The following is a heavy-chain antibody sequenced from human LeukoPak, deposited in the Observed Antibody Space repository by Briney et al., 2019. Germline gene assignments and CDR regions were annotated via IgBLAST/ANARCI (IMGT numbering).Heavy chain of an antibody. D-gene: IGHD6-19*01. V-gene: IGHV3-7*03. CDR1: GFTFTNYW. CDR3: AKLSSGWYAY. J-gene: IGHJ4*02. Sequence: GGSLRLSCAVSGFTFTNYWMSWVRQAPGTGLEWVANIKPDGSAKYYVDSVKGRFTISRDNSKNTLYLQMNSLRAEDTAVYYCAKLSSGWYAYWGQGTLVTVSS. CDR2: IKPDGSAK.